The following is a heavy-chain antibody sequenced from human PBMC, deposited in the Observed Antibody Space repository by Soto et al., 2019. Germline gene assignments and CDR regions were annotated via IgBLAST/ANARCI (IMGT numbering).Heavy chain of an antibody. CDR3: ARRGGIRGSYVCGSYLDY. J-gene: IGHJ4*02. CDR2: INHSGST. D-gene: IGHD1-26*01. V-gene: IGHV4-34*01. CDR1: GGYFSGYY. Sequence: SETLSLTCAVYGGYFSGYYWSWIRQPPGKGLEWIGEINHSGSTNYNPSLKSRVTISVDTTKNQFSLKLSSVTPADTAVYYCARRGGIRGSYVCGSYLDYWGQGTLVTVSS.